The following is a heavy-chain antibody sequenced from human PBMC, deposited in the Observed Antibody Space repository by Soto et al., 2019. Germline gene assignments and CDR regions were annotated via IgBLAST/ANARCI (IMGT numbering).Heavy chain of an antibody. CDR1: VYSYTSYC. CDR2: IYTGDSDT. D-gene: IGHD3-10*01. Sequence: GESLKISCKGSVYSYTSYCIGGVRHLSTKGREWMGIIYTGDSDTRYSAPFHGQVTISAAKSISTAYLQWSSLKASDTAMYYCARQKGSGSYPPYYYYGMDVWGQGTTVTVSS. V-gene: IGHV5-51*01. CDR3: ARQKGSGSYPPYYYYGMDV. J-gene: IGHJ6*02.